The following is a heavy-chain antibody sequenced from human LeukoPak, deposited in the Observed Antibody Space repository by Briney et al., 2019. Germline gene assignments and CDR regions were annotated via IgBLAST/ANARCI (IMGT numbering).Heavy chain of an antibody. V-gene: IGHV1-69*13. D-gene: IGHD2-15*01. CDR1: GGTFSSYA. Sequence: SVKVSCKASGGTFSSYAISWVRQAPGQGLEWMGGIIPIFGTANYAQKFQGRVTITADESTSTAYMELSSLRSEDTAVYYCARALEYCSCGSCYDYYYYYYYMDVWGKGTTVTVSS. CDR3: ARALEYCSCGSCYDYYYYYYYMDV. J-gene: IGHJ6*03. CDR2: IIPIFGTA.